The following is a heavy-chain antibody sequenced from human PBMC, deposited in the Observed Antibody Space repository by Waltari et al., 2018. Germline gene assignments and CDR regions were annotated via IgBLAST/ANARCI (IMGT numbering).Heavy chain of an antibody. D-gene: IGHD3-16*01. J-gene: IGHJ6*02. Sequence: EVQLVESGGGLVQPGRSLRLSCAASGFTFDDYAMHWVRQAPGKGLGWVSGISWNSGSIGYADSVKGRFTISRDNAKNSLYLQMNSLRAEDMALYYCAKDISEGLHLGELGSGGMDVWGQGTTVTVSS. CDR3: AKDISEGLHLGELGSGGMDV. CDR2: ISWNSGSI. V-gene: IGHV3-9*03. CDR1: GFTFDDYA.